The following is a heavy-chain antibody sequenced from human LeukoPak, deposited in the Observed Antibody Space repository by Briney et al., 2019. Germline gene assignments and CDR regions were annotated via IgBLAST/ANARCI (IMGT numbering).Heavy chain of an antibody. CDR1: GFRFSSYE. V-gene: IGHV3-48*03. J-gene: IGHJ4*02. CDR3: ARAPLVTSGY. Sequence: GGSLRLSCAASGFRFSSYEVNWVRQAPGKGLEWVSYISSSGSNIYYADSVKGRFTISRDNAKKSLYLQMNSLRAEDTAVYYCARAPLVTSGYWGQGTLVTVSS. D-gene: IGHD2-21*02. CDR2: ISSSGSNI.